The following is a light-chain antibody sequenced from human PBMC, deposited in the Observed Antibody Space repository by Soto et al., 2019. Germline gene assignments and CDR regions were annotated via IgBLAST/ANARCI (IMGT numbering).Light chain of an antibody. V-gene: IGLV2-14*01. CDR3: SSYTSISTYVV. J-gene: IGLJ2*01. Sequence: QSALTQPASVSGSPGQSFTISCTGTSSDIGNYNYVSWYQQHPGKAPKLMIYEVSNRPSGVSNRFSASKSGNTASLTISGLQAEDEADYFCSSYTSISTYVVFGGGTKLTVL. CDR1: SSDIGNYNY. CDR2: EVS.